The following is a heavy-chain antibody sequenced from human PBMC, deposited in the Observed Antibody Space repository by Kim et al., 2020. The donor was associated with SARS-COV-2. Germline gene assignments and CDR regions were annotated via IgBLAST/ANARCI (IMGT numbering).Heavy chain of an antibody. CDR1: GGSISSYY. CDR2: IYYSGST. D-gene: IGHD3-10*02. Sequence: SETLSLTCTVSGGSISSYYWSWIRQPPGKGLEWIGYIYYSGSTNYNPSLKSRVTISVDTSKNQFSLKLSSVTAADTAVYYCARGTSMYLGYWGQGTLVTVSS. CDR3: ARGTSMYLGY. V-gene: IGHV4-59*13. J-gene: IGHJ4*02.